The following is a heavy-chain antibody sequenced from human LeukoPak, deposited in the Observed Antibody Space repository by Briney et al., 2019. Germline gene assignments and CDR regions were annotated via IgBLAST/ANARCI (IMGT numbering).Heavy chain of an antibody. CDR1: GYTFTGYY. CDR2: INPNSSGT. D-gene: IGHD3-9*01. J-gene: IGHJ4*02. CDR3: ARGTNYDILTGYYSY. Sequence: ASVKVSCKASGYTFTGYYMHWVRQAPGQGLEWMGWINPNSSGTNYAQKFQGRVTMTRDTSISTAYMELSRLRSDDTAVYYCARGTNYDILTGYYSYWGQGTLVTVSS. V-gene: IGHV1-2*02.